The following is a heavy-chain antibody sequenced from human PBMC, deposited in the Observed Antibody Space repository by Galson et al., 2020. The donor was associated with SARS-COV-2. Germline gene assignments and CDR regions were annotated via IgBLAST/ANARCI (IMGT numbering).Heavy chain of an antibody. CDR2: VYQSGAT. J-gene: IGHJ2*01. CDR3: ARRYVSGLSPYWYLDL. Sequence: SETLSLTCSVSGGSITSGGYSWTWIRRSPGKGLEWIGYVYQSGATHYNPSLKSRLTISMDRSKNQLSLKLTSVTAADPAVYYCARRYVSGLSPYWYLDLWGRGTLVTVSS. V-gene: IGHV4-30-2*06. D-gene: IGHD3-16*01. CDR1: GGSITSGGYS.